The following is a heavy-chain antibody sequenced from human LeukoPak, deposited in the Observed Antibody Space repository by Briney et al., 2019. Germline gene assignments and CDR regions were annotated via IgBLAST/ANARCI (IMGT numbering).Heavy chain of an antibody. D-gene: IGHD2-2*01. CDR1: GFIFSSYG. CDR2: HFASSK. V-gene: IGHV3-33*01. CDR3: ARDLCSTTSCFDY. Sequence: AGGSLRLSCVTSGFIFSSYGIHWVRQAPGKGLEWVAWHFASSKYYAESVRGRFTMSRDNSKSTLYLQMDSLRVEDTAVYYCARDLCSTTSCFDYWGQGTLVIVSS. J-gene: IGHJ4*02.